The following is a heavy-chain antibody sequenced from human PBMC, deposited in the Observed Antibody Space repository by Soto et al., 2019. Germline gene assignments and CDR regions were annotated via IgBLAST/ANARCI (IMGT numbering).Heavy chain of an antibody. CDR3: ARGPGGPDGPGDY. J-gene: IGHJ4*02. CDR1: GYTFTSYA. D-gene: IGHD2-15*01. V-gene: IGHV1-3*01. CDR2: INAGNGNT. Sequence: QVQLVQSGAEVKKPGASVKVSCKASGYTFTSYAMHWVRQAPGQRLEWMGWINAGNGNTKYSQRFQGRVTITRDTSASTAYVELGSLRSEDTAVYYCARGPGGPDGPGDYWGQGTLVTVSS.